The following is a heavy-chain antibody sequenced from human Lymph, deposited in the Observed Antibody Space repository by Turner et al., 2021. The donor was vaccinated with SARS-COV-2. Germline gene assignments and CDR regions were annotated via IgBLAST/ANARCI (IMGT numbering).Heavy chain of an antibody. Sequence: QVQLVESGGGVVQPGRSLRLSCPASGFTFSSYAMHWVRQAPGKGLEWVAFISYDGSDKYYAESVKGRFTFSRDNSKNTLYLQMNSLRAEDTAVYYCARDRDSSGWVDYWGQGTLVTVSS. V-gene: IGHV3-30*04. D-gene: IGHD3-22*01. CDR3: ARDRDSSGWVDY. CDR2: ISYDGSDK. CDR1: GFTFSSYA. J-gene: IGHJ4*02.